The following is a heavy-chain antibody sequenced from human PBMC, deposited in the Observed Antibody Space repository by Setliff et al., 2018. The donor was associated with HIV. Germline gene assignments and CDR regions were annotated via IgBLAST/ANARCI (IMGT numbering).Heavy chain of an antibody. CDR2: ISTSGST. V-gene: IGHV4-4*09. Sequence: SETLPLTCTVSGASFTTHYWSLIRQPPGKGLEWIGCISTSGSTNYNPSLKSRVTLSIDMSKNQFSLKMSSVTAADTAVYYCTRLAGGYADYWGQGTLVTVSS. CDR3: TRLAGGYADY. CDR1: GASFTTHY. J-gene: IGHJ4*02. D-gene: IGHD5-12*01.